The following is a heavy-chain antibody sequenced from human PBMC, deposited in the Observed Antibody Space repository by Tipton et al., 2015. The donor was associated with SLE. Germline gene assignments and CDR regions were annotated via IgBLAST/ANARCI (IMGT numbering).Heavy chain of an antibody. CDR2: IYYNGST. J-gene: IGHJ3*02. D-gene: IGHD6-6*01. CDR3: ARHAGIAARRDAVDI. CDR1: GGSISSYY. V-gene: IGHV4-59*08. Sequence: LRHSCTVSGGSISSYYWSWIRQPPGKGLEWIGYIYYNGSTNYNPSLKSRVTISVDTSKNHFSLKLSSVTAADTAVYYCARHAGIAARRDAVDIWGQGTMVTVSS.